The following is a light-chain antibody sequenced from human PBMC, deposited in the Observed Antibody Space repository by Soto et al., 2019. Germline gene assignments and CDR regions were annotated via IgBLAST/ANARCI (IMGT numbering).Light chain of an antibody. CDR3: VLYMGNGISV. CDR1: SGSVSTGHF. CDR2: TTN. V-gene: IGLV8-61*01. Sequence: QTVVTQEPSFSVSPGGTVTLTCGLNSGSVSTGHFPSWYQQTPGRAPRTLIYTTNTLSSGVPDRFSGSILGNKAALTITGAQADDECDYYCVLYMGNGISVFGGGTKLTVL. J-gene: IGLJ3*02.